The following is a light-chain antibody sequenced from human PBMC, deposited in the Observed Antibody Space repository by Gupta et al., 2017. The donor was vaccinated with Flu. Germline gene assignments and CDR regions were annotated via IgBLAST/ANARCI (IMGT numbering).Light chain of an antibody. V-gene: IGKV2-28*01. CDR3: MQSLHTPRT. J-gene: IGKJ1*01. CDR2: LGS. CDR1: QSLLHFNGFNY. Sequence: EIVMTQSPISLPVTPGEPASISCRSSQSLLHFNGFNYLEWYLQKPGQSPQLLIYLGSNRASGVPDRFSGSGPGTDFTLRISRMEAEDVGIYYCMQSLHTPRTFGQGTKVEIK.